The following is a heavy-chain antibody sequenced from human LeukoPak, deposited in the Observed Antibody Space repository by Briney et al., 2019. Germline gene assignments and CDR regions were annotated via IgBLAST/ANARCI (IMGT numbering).Heavy chain of an antibody. J-gene: IGHJ1*01. Sequence: SETLSLTCTVSGGSISSSSYYWGWIRQPPGKGLEWIGSIYYSGSTYYNPSLKSRVTISVDTSKNQFSLNLNSVTAADTAVYYCARGGAARLHFQNWGQGTLVTVSS. V-gene: IGHV4-39*07. CDR1: GGSISSSSYY. CDR2: IYYSGST. D-gene: IGHD6-6*01. CDR3: ARGGAARLHFQN.